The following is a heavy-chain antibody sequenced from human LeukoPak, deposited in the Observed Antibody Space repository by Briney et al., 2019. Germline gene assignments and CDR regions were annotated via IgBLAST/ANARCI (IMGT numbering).Heavy chain of an antibody. CDR2: IIPIFGTA. CDR3: ARTNCGGDCYSELYYYYYYMDV. CDR1: GGTFSSYA. D-gene: IGHD2-21*02. Sequence: ASVKVSCKASGGTFSSYAISWVRQAPGQGLEWMGGIIPIFGTANYAQKFQGRVTITADKSTSTAYMELSSLRSEDTAVYYCARTNCGGDCYSELYYYYYYMDVWGKGTTVTVSS. J-gene: IGHJ6*03. V-gene: IGHV1-69*06.